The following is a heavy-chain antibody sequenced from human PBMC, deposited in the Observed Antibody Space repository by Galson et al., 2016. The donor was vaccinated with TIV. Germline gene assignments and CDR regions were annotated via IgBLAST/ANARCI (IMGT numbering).Heavy chain of an antibody. CDR1: GASISNGDYY. CDR2: VYYSGST. V-gene: IGHV4-30-4*08. J-gene: IGHJ6*02. Sequence: TLSLTCSVFGASISNGDYYWTWIRQPPGKGPEWIGYVYYSGSTNYNPSLKSRVTLSVDRPTNQFSLNLNSVTAADTAVYSCARCRGDYYYGIGVWGQGTTVTVSS. D-gene: IGHD3-10*01. CDR3: ARCRGDYYYGIGV.